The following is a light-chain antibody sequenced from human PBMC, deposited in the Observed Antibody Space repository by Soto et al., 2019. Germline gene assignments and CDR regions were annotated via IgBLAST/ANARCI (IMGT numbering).Light chain of an antibody. J-gene: IGKJ1*01. CDR1: QSVLYRSNNENY. Sequence: DIVMTQSPDSLAVSLGERATINCKSSQSVLYRSNNENYLAWYQQKPGQPPRLLIYWASTRESGVPDRFSGSRSGTDFTLTISRLEPEDFAVYYCQLYGGSPKTFGQGAKVDIK. CDR3: QLYGGSPKT. CDR2: WAS. V-gene: IGKV4-1*01.